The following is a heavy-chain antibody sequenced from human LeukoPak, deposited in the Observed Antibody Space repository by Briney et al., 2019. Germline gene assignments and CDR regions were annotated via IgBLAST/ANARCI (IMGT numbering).Heavy chain of an antibody. CDR1: GYTFTSYD. J-gene: IGHJ6*03. Sequence: ASVKVSCKASGYTFTSYDINWVRQATGQGLEWKGWMNPNSGNTGYAQKFQGRVTMTRNTSISTAYMELSSLRSEDTAVYYCARAPMVRGVIFYYYYYMDVWGKGTTVTISS. CDR3: ARAPMVRGVIFYYYYYMDV. D-gene: IGHD3-10*01. CDR2: MNPNSGNT. V-gene: IGHV1-8*01.